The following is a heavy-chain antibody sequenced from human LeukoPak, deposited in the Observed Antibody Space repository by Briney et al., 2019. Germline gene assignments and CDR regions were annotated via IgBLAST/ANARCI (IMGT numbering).Heavy chain of an antibody. J-gene: IGHJ4*02. CDR1: CSIFTSYL. Sequence: GALLQICGKGSCSIFTSYLISWGRQLRGKGLEWMGRIDPSDSYTNYSPSFQGHVTISADKSISTAYLQWSSLKASDTAMYYCARHPNYDILTGSLDYWGQGTLVTVSS. CDR2: IDPSDSYT. CDR3: ARHPNYDILTGSLDY. V-gene: IGHV5-10-1*01. D-gene: IGHD3-9*01.